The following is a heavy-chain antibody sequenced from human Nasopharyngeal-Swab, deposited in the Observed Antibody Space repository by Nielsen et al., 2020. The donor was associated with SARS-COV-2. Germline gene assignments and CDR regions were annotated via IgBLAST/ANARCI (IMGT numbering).Heavy chain of an antibody. CDR2: ISSSTSYI. CDR3: ARARGYSYDDAFDI. CDR1: GFTVSSNY. Sequence: GESLKISCAASGFTVSSNYMSWVRQAPGKGLEWVSSISSSTSYIYYADSVKGRFTISRDNAKNSLYLQMNNLRAEDTAVYYCARARGYSYDDAFDIWGQGTMVTVSS. D-gene: IGHD5-18*01. J-gene: IGHJ3*02. V-gene: IGHV3-21*01.